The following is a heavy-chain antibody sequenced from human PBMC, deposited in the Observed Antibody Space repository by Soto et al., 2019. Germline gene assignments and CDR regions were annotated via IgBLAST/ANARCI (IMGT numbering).Heavy chain of an antibody. D-gene: IGHD2-8*01. CDR3: ARGDSTDCSNGVCSFFYNLDMDV. Sequence: ASVKVSCKASGYSFTDYHIHWVRQAPGQGLEWLGRINPKSGGTSTAQKFQGWVTMTTDTSISTASMELTRLTSDDTAIYSCARGDSTDCSNGVCSFFYNLDMDVWGQGTTVTVSS. V-gene: IGHV1-2*04. J-gene: IGHJ6*02. CDR2: INPKSGGT. CDR1: GYSFTDYH.